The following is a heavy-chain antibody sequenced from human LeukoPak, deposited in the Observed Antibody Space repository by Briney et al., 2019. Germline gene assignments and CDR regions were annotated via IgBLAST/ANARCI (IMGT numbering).Heavy chain of an antibody. Sequence: PGGSLRLSCAASGFSFSSYTMNWVRQAPGKGLEWVSIISSSSSYIYYADSVKGRFTISRDNSENTLYPQMNSLRAEDTAVYFCAKGGSSGYSALDYWGQGTLVTVSS. CDR2: ISSSSSYI. D-gene: IGHD3-22*01. CDR1: GFSFSSYT. V-gene: IGHV3-21*04. CDR3: AKGGSSGYSALDY. J-gene: IGHJ4*02.